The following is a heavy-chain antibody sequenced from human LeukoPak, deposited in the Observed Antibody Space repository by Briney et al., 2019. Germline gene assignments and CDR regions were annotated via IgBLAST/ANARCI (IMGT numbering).Heavy chain of an antibody. V-gene: IGHV4-31*03. CDR1: GGSISSGGYY. D-gene: IGHD1-26*01. J-gene: IGHJ4*02. CDR2: IYYSGST. Sequence: SQTLSLTCTVSGGSISSGGYYWSWICQHPGKGLEWIGYIYYSGSTYYNPSLKSRITISVDTSKNQFSLKLSSVTAADTAVYYCARGWELLHFFDYWGQGTLVTVSS. CDR3: ARGWELLHFFDY.